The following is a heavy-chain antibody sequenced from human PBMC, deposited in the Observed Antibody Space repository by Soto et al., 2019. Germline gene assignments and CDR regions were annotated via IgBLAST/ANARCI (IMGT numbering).Heavy chain of an antibody. D-gene: IGHD3-16*01. J-gene: IGHJ4*02. CDR1: GFTFSSYA. Sequence: EVQLLESGGGLVQPGGSLRLSCAASGFTFSSYAMSWVRQAPGKGLEWVSAISGSGGSTYYADSVKGRFTISRDNSKNTLYLQMNSRRAEDPAVYYWGKDLRMITFGGVLLYWGQGTLVTVSS. V-gene: IGHV3-23*01. CDR2: ISGSGGST. CDR3: GKDLRMITFGGVLLY.